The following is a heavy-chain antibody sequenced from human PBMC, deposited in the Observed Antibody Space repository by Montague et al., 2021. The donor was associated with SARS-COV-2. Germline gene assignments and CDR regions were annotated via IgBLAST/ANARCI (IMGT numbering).Heavy chain of an antibody. CDR3: ARDAEGIAARRSDAFDI. J-gene: IGHJ3*02. V-gene: IGHV3-53*01. D-gene: IGHD6-6*01. CDR1: GFTVSSTY. CDR2: IYRGGST. Sequence: SLRLSCAASGFTVSSTYMNWVRQAPGRGLEWVSVIYRGGSTYYADSVKGRFTISRDNSKNTLYLQVNSLRAEDTAVYYCARDAEGIAARRSDAFDIWGQGTMVTVSS.